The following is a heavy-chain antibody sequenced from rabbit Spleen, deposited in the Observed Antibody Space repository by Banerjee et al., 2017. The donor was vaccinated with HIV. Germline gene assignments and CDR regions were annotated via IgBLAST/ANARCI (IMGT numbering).Heavy chain of an antibody. J-gene: IGHJ4*01. D-gene: IGHD1-1*01. CDR3: ARDLVAVIGWNFSL. Sequence: QLVESGGGLVQPGGSLKLSCKASGFTLSSYYMNWVRQAPGKGLEWIGYIDPVFGITYYANWVNGRFSISRENAQSTVFLQITSLTAADTATYFCARDLVAVIGWNFSLWGQGTLVTVS. CDR2: IDPVFGIT. CDR1: GFTLSSYY. V-gene: IGHV1S7*01.